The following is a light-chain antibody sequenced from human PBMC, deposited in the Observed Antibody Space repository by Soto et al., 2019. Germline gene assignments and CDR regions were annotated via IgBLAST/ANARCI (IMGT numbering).Light chain of an antibody. V-gene: IGLV2-14*01. CDR3: ASYTNISTLL. CDR1: SSDIGGHDY. Sequence: QSALTQPASVSGSPGQSITISCTGTSSDIGGHDYVFWYQQYPGKAPKLLISEVTNRPSGVSRRFSGSKSGATASLTITGLLAEDEADYYCASYTNISTLLFGGGTKLTVL. CDR2: EVT. J-gene: IGLJ2*01.